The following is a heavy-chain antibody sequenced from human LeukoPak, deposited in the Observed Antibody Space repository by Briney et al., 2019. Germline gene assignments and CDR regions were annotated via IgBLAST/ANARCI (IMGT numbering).Heavy chain of an antibody. V-gene: IGHV3-74*01. CDR3: ARVNDFWSGYSLG. D-gene: IGHD3-3*01. CDR2: INSDGTNT. J-gene: IGHJ4*02. Sequence: GGSLRLSCAASGFTFSNYSMPWVRQAPGKGLVWVSRINSDGTNTNYADSVKGRFTISRDNAKDTLYLQMNSLRAEDTAVYYCARVNDFWSGYSLGWGQGTLVTVSS. CDR1: GFTFSNYS.